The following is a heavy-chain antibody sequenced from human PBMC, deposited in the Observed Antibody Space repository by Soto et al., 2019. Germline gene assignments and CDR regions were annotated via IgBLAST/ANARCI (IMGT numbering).Heavy chain of an antibody. CDR3: ARDRAIAAGGAYGIDV. Sequence: QVQLVQSGAEVKKPGSSVKFSCKASGGTFSTYTITWVRQAPGQGLEWMGRIIPILDIANYAQKFQGRVTITADKSTSTAYMELSSLRSEDTAVYYCARDRAIAAGGAYGIDVWGQGTTVTVS. CDR1: GGTFSTYT. D-gene: IGHD6-13*01. J-gene: IGHJ6*02. V-gene: IGHV1-69*08. CDR2: IIPILDIA.